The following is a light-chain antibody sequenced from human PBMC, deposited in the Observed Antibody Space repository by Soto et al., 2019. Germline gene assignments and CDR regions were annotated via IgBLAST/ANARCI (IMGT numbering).Light chain of an antibody. CDR3: QQEGSSPPYT. CDR2: GSS. Sequence: EVVLTQSPGTLSLSPGERATLSCRASQSVSNNYFAWYQQKPGQAPRLLIFGSSDRATGTPDRFSGSGSGTDFTLTISRLEAEDFAVYYCQQEGSSPPYTFGQGTKLEIK. J-gene: IGKJ2*01. CDR1: QSVSNNY. V-gene: IGKV3-20*01.